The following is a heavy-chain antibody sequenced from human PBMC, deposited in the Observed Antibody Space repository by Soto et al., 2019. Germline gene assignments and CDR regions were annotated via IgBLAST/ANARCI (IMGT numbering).Heavy chain of an antibody. CDR3: ARREVTGLLLY. V-gene: IGHV4-39*01. D-gene: IGHD2-15*01. CDR1: GGSISSSSYY. CDR2: IYYSGST. Sequence: QLQLQESGPGLVKPSETLSLTCTVPGGSISSSSYYWGWIRQPPGKGLEWIGSIYYSGSTYYNPSLKSRVTISVDTSKNQFSLKLSSVTAADTAVYYCARREVTGLLLYWGQGTLVTVSS. J-gene: IGHJ4*02.